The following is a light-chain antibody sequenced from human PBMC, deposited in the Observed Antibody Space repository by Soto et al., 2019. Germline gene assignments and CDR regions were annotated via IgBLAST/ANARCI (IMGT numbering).Light chain of an antibody. Sequence: QSVLTQPPSVSGAPGQRVTISCAGSSSNIGAGYGVHWYQQLPGTAPKLLIYVDSNRPSGVPDRFSGSKSGTSASLAITGLQAEDEADYYCQSYDSSLSGYVFGTGTKVTVL. CDR2: VDS. J-gene: IGLJ1*01. CDR1: SSNIGAGYG. V-gene: IGLV1-40*01. CDR3: QSYDSSLSGYV.